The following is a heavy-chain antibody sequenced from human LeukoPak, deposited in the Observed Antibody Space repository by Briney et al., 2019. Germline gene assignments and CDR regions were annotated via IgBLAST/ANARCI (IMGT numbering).Heavy chain of an antibody. D-gene: IGHD7-27*01. CDR3: ARSPNWDFDY. Sequence: SETLSLTCTVSGGSISSGDYYWSWIRQPPGKGLEWIGYIYYSGSTYYNPSLKSRVTISVDTSKNQFSLKLSSVTAADTAVYYCARSPNWDFDYWGQGTLVTVPS. CDR1: GGSISSGDYY. J-gene: IGHJ4*02. V-gene: IGHV4-30-4*01. CDR2: IYYSGST.